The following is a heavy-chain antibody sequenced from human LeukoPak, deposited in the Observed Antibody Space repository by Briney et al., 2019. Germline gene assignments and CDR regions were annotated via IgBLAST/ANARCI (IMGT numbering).Heavy chain of an antibody. CDR2: IYSGGST. J-gene: IGHJ4*02. CDR3: ASIRFLEWSLEDY. D-gene: IGHD3-3*01. V-gene: IGHV3-53*01. CDR1: GFTVSSNY. Sequence: PGGSLRLSCAASGFTVSSNYMSWVRQAPGKGLEWVSVIYSGGSTYYADSVKGRFTISRDNSKNTLYLQMNSLRAEDTAVYYCASIRFLEWSLEDYWGQGTLVTVSS.